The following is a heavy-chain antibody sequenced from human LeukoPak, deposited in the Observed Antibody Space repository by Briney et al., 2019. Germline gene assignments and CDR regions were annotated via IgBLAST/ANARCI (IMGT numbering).Heavy chain of an antibody. V-gene: IGHV4-30-4*01. D-gene: IGHD4-17*01. CDR2: IYYSGST. CDR1: GGSISSGDYY. J-gene: IGHJ5*02. CDR3: ARSTTVTYNWFDP. Sequence: SETLSLTCTVSGGSISSGDYYSSWIRQPPGKGLEWIGYIYYSGSTYYNPSLKSRVTISVDTSKNQFSLKLSSVTAADTAVYYCARSTTVTYNWFDPWGQGTLVTVSS.